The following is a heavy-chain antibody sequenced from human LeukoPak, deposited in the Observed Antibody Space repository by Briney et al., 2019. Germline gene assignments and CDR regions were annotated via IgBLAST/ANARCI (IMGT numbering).Heavy chain of an antibody. Sequence: PGGSLRLSCAASGFTFDDYAMHWVRQAPGKGLEWVSGISWNSGSIGYADSVKGRFTISRDNAKNSLYLQMNSLRAEDTALYYCAKDSGYDFTAFDIWGQGTMVTVSS. J-gene: IGHJ3*02. CDR2: ISWNSGSI. CDR3: AKDSGYDFTAFDI. V-gene: IGHV3-9*01. D-gene: IGHD5-12*01. CDR1: GFTFDDYA.